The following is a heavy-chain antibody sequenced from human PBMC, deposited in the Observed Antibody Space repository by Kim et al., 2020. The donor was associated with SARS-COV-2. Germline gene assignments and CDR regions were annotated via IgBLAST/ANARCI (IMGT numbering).Heavy chain of an antibody. D-gene: IGHD2-15*01. V-gene: IGHV4-34*01. CDR3: ARVRCSGGSCYFWYFDL. J-gene: IGHJ2*01. Sequence: LESRVTISVDTSKNQFALRLSSVTAADAAVYYCARVRCSGGSCYFWYFDLWGRGTLVTVSS.